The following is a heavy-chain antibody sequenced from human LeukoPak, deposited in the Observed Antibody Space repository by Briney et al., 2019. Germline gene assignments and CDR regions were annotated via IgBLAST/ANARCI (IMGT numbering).Heavy chain of an antibody. CDR2: ISGSGGST. D-gene: IGHD5-12*01. CDR1: GFTFSDYG. CDR3: ARDPSDSGYDSDYFDY. J-gene: IGHJ4*02. Sequence: PGGTLRLSCAASGFTFSDYGMHWVRQAPGKGLEWVSAISGSGGSTYYADSVKGRFTISRDNSKNTLYLQMNSLRAEDTAVYYCARDPSDSGYDSDYFDYWGQGTLVTVSS. V-gene: IGHV3-23*01.